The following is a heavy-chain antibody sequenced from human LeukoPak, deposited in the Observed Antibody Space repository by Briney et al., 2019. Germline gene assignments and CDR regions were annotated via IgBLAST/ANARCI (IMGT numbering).Heavy chain of an antibody. CDR1: GGSISSGGYS. D-gene: IGHD3-9*01. CDR2: IYYSGST. V-gene: IGHV4-61*08. CDR3: ARHFPSSYFDWHSPYYFDY. Sequence: SETLSLTCAVSGGSISSGGYSWSWIRQPPGKGLEWIGYIYYSGSTNYNPSLKSRVTISVDTSKNQFSLKLSSVTAADTAVYYCARHFPSSYFDWHSPYYFDYWGQGTLVTVSS. J-gene: IGHJ4*02.